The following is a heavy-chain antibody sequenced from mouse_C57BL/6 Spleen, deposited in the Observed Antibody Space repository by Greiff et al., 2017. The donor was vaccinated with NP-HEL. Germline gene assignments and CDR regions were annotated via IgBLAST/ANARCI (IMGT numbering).Heavy chain of an antibody. CDR2: ISGGGGNT. CDR1: GFTFSSYT. V-gene: IGHV5-9*01. CDR3: ARLPIYYDYDTWFAY. J-gene: IGHJ3*01. Sequence: EVHLVESGGGLVKPGGSLKLSCAASGFTFSSYTMSWVRQTPEKRLEWVATISGGGGNTYYPDSVKGRFTISRDNAKNTLYLQMSSLRSEDTALYYCARLPIYYDYDTWFAYWGQGTLVTVSA. D-gene: IGHD2-4*01.